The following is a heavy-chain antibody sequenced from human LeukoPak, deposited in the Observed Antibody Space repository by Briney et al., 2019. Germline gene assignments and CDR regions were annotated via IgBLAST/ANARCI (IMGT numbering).Heavy chain of an antibody. CDR2: IYGAGST. J-gene: IGHJ4*02. CDR3: ARGTWDY. Sequence: PGGSLRLSCAASGFAVSSSNYMIWVRQAPGKGLEWVSVIYGAGSTSYADPVKGRFTISRDNAKNTLYLQMNSLRAEDTAVYYCARGTWDYWGQGTLVTVSS. CDR1: GFAVSSSNY. V-gene: IGHV3-53*01.